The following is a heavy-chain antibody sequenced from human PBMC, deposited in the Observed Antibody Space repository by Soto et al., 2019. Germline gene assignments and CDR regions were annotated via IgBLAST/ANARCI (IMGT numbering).Heavy chain of an antibody. V-gene: IGHV4-39*01. CDR3: AGQEGSSTYYRAYYFDY. J-gene: IGHJ4*02. D-gene: IGHD2-2*01. Sequence: SETLSLTCTVSAGSTSNSGYYWDWIRQPPGKGLEWIGSIYYSGSTYYSPSLESRVTISVDTSKNQFSLSLTSVTAADPAVYFCAGQEGSSTYYRAYYFDYWGQGTLVTVSS. CDR2: IYYSGST. CDR1: AGSTSNSGYY.